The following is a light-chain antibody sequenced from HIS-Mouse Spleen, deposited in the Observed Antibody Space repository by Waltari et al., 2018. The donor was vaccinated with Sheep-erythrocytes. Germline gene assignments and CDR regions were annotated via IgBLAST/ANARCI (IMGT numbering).Light chain of an antibody. CDR1: QSVLYSSNNKNY. Sequence: DIVMTQSPDSLAVSLGERATINCKSSQSVLYSSNNKNYLAWYQPKPGQTPKLLIDLASTRESGVPDRFSGSGSGTDFTLTISSLQAEDVAVYYCQQYYSTLTFGGGTKVEIK. V-gene: IGKV4-1*01. J-gene: IGKJ4*01. CDR2: LAS. CDR3: QQYYSTLT.